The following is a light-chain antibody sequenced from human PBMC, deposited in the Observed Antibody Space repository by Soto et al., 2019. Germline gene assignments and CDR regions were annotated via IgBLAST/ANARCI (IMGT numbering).Light chain of an antibody. V-gene: IGLV1-36*01. CDR2: YDV. Sequence: QSVLTQPPSVSEAPRQRVTISCSGSSSNIGNNAVNWYQQLPGKAPKLLIYYDVLLPSGVSDRFSGSKSATSASLAISGLQSEDEADYYCAAWDDILNGYVFGTGTKLTVL. J-gene: IGLJ1*01. CDR3: AAWDDILNGYV. CDR1: SSNIGNNA.